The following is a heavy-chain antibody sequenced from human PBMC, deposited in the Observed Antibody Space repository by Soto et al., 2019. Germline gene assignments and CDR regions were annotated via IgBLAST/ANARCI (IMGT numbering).Heavy chain of an antibody. V-gene: IGHV1-18*04. CDR2: ISAYNGNT. D-gene: IGHD3-9*01. Sequence: QVQLVQSGAEVKKPGASVKVSCKASGYTFTSYGISWVRQAPGQGLEWMGWISAYNGNTNYAQKLQGRVTMTTDTSTGSGCMELGSVRSDEKAVYYCAVVFGLLYFEWLLFSSVSHPPRGMDVWGQGTTVTVSS. CDR3: AVVFGLLYFEWLLFSSVSHPPRGMDV. CDR1: GYTFTSYG. J-gene: IGHJ6*02.